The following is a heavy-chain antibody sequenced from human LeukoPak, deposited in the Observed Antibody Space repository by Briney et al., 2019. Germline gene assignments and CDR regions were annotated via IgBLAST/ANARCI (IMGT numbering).Heavy chain of an antibody. CDR1: GFTFSSYA. CDR2: ISGSGGST. J-gene: IGHJ6*02. D-gene: IGHD6-6*01. Sequence: GGSLRLSCAASGFTFSSYAMSWVRQAPGKGLEWVSAISGSGGSTYYADSVKGRFTISRDNSKNTLYLQMNSLRVEDTAVYYCATPEYHYYYGMDVWGQGTTVTVSS. V-gene: IGHV3-23*01. CDR3: ATPEYHYYYGMDV.